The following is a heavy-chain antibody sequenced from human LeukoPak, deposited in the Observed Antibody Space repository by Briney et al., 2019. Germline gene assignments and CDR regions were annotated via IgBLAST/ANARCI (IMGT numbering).Heavy chain of an antibody. J-gene: IGHJ3*02. V-gene: IGHV3-21*01. CDR3: ASDVVVTADDAFDI. Sequence: GGSLRPSCAASGFTFSSYSMNWVRQAPGKGLEWVSSISSSSYIYYADSVKGRFTISRDNAKNSLYLQMNSLRAEDTAVYYCASDVVVTADDAFDIWGQGTMVTVSS. CDR2: ISSSSYI. D-gene: IGHD2-21*02. CDR1: GFTFSSYS.